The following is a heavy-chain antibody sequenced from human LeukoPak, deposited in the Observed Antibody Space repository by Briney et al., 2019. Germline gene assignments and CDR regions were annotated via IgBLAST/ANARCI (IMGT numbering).Heavy chain of an antibody. CDR1: GFIFSDYY. CDR3: AGESEAGTDY. V-gene: IGHV3-11*04. CDR2: ISSSGSTI. D-gene: IGHD6-19*01. J-gene: IGHJ4*02. Sequence: GGSLRLSCAASGFIFSDYYMSWIRQAPGKGLEWVSYISSSGSTIYYADSVKGRFTISRDNAKNSLHLQMNSLRVEDTAVYYCAGESEAGTDYWGQGTLGTVSS.